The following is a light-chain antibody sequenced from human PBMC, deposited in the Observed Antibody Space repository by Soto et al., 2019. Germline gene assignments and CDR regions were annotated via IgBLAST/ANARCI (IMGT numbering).Light chain of an antibody. J-gene: IGLJ2*01. V-gene: IGLV1-47*01. CDR2: RNN. CDR1: SSTVGSNH. CDR3: AAWDDSLSVVV. Sequence: QSVLTQPPSASGTPGQRVTISCSGYSSTVGSNHVYWYQQLPGTAPKLLIFRNNQRPSGVPDRFSGSKSGTSASLAISGLRSDDEADYYCAAWDDSLSVVVFGGGTKVTVL.